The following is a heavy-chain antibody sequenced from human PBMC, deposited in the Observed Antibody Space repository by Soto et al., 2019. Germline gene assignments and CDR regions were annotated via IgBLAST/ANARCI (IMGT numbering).Heavy chain of an antibody. D-gene: IGHD3-10*01. Sequence: LSLTCTVSGGSISSGGYYWSWIRQHPGKGLEWIGYIYYSGSTYYNPSLKSRVTISVDTSKNQFSLKLSSVTAADTAVYYCASTIMVRGVIPYFDYWGQGTLVTVSS. CDR3: ASTIMVRGVIPYFDY. J-gene: IGHJ4*02. CDR1: GGSISSGGYY. V-gene: IGHV4-31*03. CDR2: IYYSGST.